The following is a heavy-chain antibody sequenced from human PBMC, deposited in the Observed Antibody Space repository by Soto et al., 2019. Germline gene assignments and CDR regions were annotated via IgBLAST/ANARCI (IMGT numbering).Heavy chain of an antibody. CDR2: IYSSGST. D-gene: IGHD3-3*01. CDR1: GGAISTYY. Sequence: PSETLSLTCTVSGGAISTYYWTWIRQTAGKGLEWIGRIYSSGSTKYNPALQSRVTMSLDTSNNQFSLRLTSVTAADTAVYYCARGQRFSDRFDPWGQGTLVTVPQ. J-gene: IGHJ5*02. V-gene: IGHV4-4*07. CDR3: ARGQRFSDRFDP.